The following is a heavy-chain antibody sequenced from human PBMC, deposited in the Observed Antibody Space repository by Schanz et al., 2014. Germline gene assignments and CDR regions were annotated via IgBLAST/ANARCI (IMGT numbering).Heavy chain of an antibody. CDR2: ISGSGGTT. J-gene: IGHJ4*01. V-gene: IGHV3-23*01. CDR3: AREQIMAAAGLVDY. D-gene: IGHD6-13*01. Sequence: EVQLLESGGGLVQPGGSLRLSCAASGFTFSSYAMSWVRQAPGKGLEWVSGISGSGGTTHYADSVEGRFIISRVNSKNTLYLRMKGLRAEDTAVYYCAREQIMAAAGLVDYWGHGTLVTVSS. CDR1: GFTFSSYA.